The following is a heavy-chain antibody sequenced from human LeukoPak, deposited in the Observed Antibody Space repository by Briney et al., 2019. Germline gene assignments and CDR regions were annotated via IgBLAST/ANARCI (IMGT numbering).Heavy chain of an antibody. CDR1: GFTFSDYY. Sequence: GGSLRLSCAASGFTFSDYYMSWIRQAPGKGLEWVSYISSSGSTIYYADSVKGRFTISRDNAKNSLYLQMNSLRAEDTAVYYCARVGVANVDTTMAQWGQGALVTVSS. CDR3: ARVGVANVDTTMAQ. CDR2: ISSSGSTI. V-gene: IGHV3-11*04. D-gene: IGHD5-18*01. J-gene: IGHJ4*02.